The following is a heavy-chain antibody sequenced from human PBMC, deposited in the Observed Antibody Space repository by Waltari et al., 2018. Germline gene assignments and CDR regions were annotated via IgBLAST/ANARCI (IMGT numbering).Heavy chain of an antibody. D-gene: IGHD2-2*02. J-gene: IGHJ3*01. CDR3: AREGGGTYCGSTSCYNWDAFDF. CDR2: IYSSGGT. CDR1: GDSISGYH. Sequence: QVQLQESGPGLVKSSETLSLTCTVSGDSISGYHWTWIRQSAGQELEWIGRIYSSGGTNYSPSLKGRVTMSLDTSKKQFSLKLTSVTAADTAVYYCAREGGGTYCGSTSCYNWDAFDFWGQGTMVTVTS. V-gene: IGHV4-4*07.